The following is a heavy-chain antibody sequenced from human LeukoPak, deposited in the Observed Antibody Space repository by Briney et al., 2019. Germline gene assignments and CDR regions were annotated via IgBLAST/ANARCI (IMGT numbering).Heavy chain of an antibody. CDR1: GYTFTTYD. CDR2: MNPNSGNT. V-gene: IGHV1-8*01. D-gene: IGHD6-19*01. J-gene: IGHJ5*02. CDR3: ARGRGSGHKENWFDP. Sequence: ASVKVSCKASGYTFTTYDINWVRQATGQGLEWMGWMNPNSGNTGYTQKFQGRVTVTRNTSISTAYMGLSSLRSEDTAVYYCARGRGSGHKENWFDPWGQGTLVTVSS.